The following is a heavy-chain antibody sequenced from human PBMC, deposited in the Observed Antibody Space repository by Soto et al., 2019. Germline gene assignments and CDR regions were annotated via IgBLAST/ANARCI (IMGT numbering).Heavy chain of an antibody. Sequence: GGSLRLSCAASGFTFSSYSMNWVRQAPGKGLEWVSSISSSSSYIYYADSVKGRFTISRDNAKNSLYLQMNSLRAEDTALYYCAREERYYDILTGYDAFDIWGQGTMVTVSS. CDR2: ISSSSSYI. CDR3: AREERYYDILTGYDAFDI. V-gene: IGHV3-21*01. J-gene: IGHJ3*02. CDR1: GFTFSSYS. D-gene: IGHD3-9*01.